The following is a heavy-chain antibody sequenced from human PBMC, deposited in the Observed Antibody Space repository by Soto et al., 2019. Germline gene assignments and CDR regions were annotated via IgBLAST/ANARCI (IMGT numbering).Heavy chain of an antibody. CDR2: INHSGTT. CDR1: GGSFSGFY. CDR3: ERADRTLVTSYGLDV. V-gene: IGHV4-34*01. Sequence: SETLSLTCAISGGSFSGFYWTWIRQPPGEGLEWIGEINHSGTTNFNPSLRSRLTISLDSSKKHFSLKLTSMTAADAAVYYCERADRTLVTSYGLDVWGQGTTVPVSS. D-gene: IGHD2-21*02. J-gene: IGHJ6*02.